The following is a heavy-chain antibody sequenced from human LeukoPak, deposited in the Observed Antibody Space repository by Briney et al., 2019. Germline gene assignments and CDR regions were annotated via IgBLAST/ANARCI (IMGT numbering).Heavy chain of an antibody. V-gene: IGHV1-69*05. J-gene: IGHJ4*02. CDR1: GGTFSSYA. D-gene: IGHD3-10*01. CDR3: ARDAIGVTDY. CDR2: IIPIFGTA. Sequence: SVKVSCKASGGTFSSYAISWVRQSPGQGLEWMGGIIPIFGTANYAQKLQGRVTMTTDTSTSTAYMELRSLRSDDTAVYYCARDAIGVTDYWGQGTLVTVSS.